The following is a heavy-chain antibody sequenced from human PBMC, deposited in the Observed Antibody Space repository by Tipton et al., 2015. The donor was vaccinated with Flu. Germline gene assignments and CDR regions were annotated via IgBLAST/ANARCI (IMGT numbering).Heavy chain of an antibody. CDR1: GGSISSSNW. CDR3: ARCYGTSGYYV. V-gene: IGHV4-4*02. J-gene: IGHJ6*02. Sequence: TLSLTCAVSGGSISSSNWWSWVRQPPGRGLEWIGEFYHSGGTNYNSSLKSRVTISVDKAKNQFSLKMSSVTAADTAVYYCARCYGTSGYYVWGQGTTVTVSS. D-gene: IGHD3-22*01. CDR2: FYHSGGT.